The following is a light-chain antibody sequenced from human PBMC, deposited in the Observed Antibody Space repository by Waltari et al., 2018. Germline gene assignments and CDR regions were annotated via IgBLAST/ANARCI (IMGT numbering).Light chain of an antibody. CDR1: SSDVGGYNY. J-gene: IGLJ2*01. V-gene: IGLV2-11*01. CDR3: SSYAGSYTLL. CDR2: DVN. Sequence: QSALTQPRSVSGSPGPSVTIPCTGTSSDVGGYNYVAWYQHHPGKAPALMVFDVNKRPSGVPDRFSGSKSGNTASLTISGLRTEDEADYYCSSYAGSYTLLFGGGTKLTVL.